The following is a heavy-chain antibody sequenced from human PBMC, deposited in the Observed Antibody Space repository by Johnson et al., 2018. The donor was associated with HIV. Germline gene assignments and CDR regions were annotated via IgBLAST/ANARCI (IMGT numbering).Heavy chain of an antibody. V-gene: IGHV3-30*19. CDR1: GFTFSSYG. CDR3: SRSSTVVTPHDI. CDR2: ISYDGSNE. D-gene: IGHD4-23*01. Sequence: VQVVESGGGVVQPGGSLRLSCVASGFTFSSYGMHWVRQATGKGLEWVAFISYDGSNEYSGDSVKGRFTISRDNSKNTLYLQMNSLRAEDTAMYYCSRSSTVVTPHDIWGQGTMVTVSS. J-gene: IGHJ3*02.